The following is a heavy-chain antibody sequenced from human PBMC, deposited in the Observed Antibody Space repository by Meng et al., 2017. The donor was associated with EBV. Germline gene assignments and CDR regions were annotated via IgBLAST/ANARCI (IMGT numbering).Heavy chain of an antibody. CDR3: ARGRGVYCSGGSCYPGWFDP. V-gene: IGHV1-8*01. D-gene: IGHD2-15*01. Sequence: QGQLVQSGAEVKKPGASVKVPCKASGYTFTSYDINWVRQATGQGLEWMGWMNPNSGNTGYAQKFQGRVTMTRNTSISTAYMELSSLRSEDTAVYYCARGRGVYCSGGSCYPGWFDPWGQGTLVTVSS. CDR2: MNPNSGNT. CDR1: GYTFTSYD. J-gene: IGHJ5*02.